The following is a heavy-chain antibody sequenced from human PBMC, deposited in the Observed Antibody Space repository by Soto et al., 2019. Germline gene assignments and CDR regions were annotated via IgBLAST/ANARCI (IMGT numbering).Heavy chain of an antibody. Sequence: GASVKVSCKASGYTFTSYDINWVRQATGQGLEWMGWMNPNSGNTGYAQKFQGRVTMTRNTSISTAYMELRSLRSEDTAVYYCARGWEYHDAFDIWGQGTMVTVSS. D-gene: IGHD1-26*01. J-gene: IGHJ3*02. CDR2: MNPNSGNT. V-gene: IGHV1-8*01. CDR1: GYTFTSYD. CDR3: ARGWEYHDAFDI.